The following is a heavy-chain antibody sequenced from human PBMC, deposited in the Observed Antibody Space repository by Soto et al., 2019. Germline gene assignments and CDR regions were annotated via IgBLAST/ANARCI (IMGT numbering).Heavy chain of an antibody. CDR2: IIPIFGTA. CDR3: ARALLELRASFDY. V-gene: IGHV1-69*12. J-gene: IGHJ4*02. Sequence: QVQLVQSGAEVKKTGSSVKVSCKASGGSFSSYAISWVRQAPGQGLVWKGGIIPIFGTANYAQKFQGRVTITADESTSTAYMELSSLRSEDTAVYYCARALLELRASFDYWGQGTLVTVSS. D-gene: IGHD1-7*01. CDR1: GGSFSSYA.